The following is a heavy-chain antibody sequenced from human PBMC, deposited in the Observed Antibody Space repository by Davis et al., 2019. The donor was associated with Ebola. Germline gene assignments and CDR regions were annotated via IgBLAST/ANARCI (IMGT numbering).Heavy chain of an antibody. CDR2: INPSGGGT. D-gene: IGHD7-27*01. Sequence: ASVKVSCKASGYTFTSYYMHWVRQAPGQGLEWMGVINPSGGGTTYAQKFQGRVTMTRDTSTSTVYMELSSLRPEDTAVYYCARETGDGGGMDVWGKGTTVTVSS. J-gene: IGHJ6*04. V-gene: IGHV1-46*01. CDR3: ARETGDGGGMDV. CDR1: GYTFTSYY.